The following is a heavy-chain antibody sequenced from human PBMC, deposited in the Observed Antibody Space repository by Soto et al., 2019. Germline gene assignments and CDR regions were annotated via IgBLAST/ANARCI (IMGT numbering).Heavy chain of an antibody. Sequence: QVQLVQSGAEVKKPGSSVKVSCKASGVSFSGHAISWVRQAPGQGLEWMGGVIPVFQKAHYAPRFQARVTITADTSTNTAYMELNYLTNEDTGVYYCARDTDFYYAPSGYYVPNGLDPWGQGTLLTVSS. V-gene: IGHV1-69*06. CDR3: ARDTDFYYAPSGYYVPNGLDP. CDR1: GVSFSGHA. D-gene: IGHD3-22*01. CDR2: VIPVFQKA. J-gene: IGHJ5*02.